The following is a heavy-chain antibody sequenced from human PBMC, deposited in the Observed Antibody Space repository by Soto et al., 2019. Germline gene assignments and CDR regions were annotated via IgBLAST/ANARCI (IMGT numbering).Heavy chain of an antibody. CDR2: LSNTGRRT. J-gene: IGHJ4*02. V-gene: IGHV3-23*01. D-gene: IGHD1-26*01. CDR3: ATEMGATQGPFDN. Sequence: PGGSLRLSCVVSVFPFGANAMSWVRQAPGKGLEWVSGLSNTGRRTSYADSVKGRFNISRDNSENTVYPQRNSLRVEDTAVYYCATEMGATQGPFDNWGQGTLVTVSS. CDR1: VFPFGANA.